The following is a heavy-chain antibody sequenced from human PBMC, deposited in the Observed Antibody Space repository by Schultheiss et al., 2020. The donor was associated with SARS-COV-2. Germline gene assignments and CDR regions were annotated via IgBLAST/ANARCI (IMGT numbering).Heavy chain of an antibody. J-gene: IGHJ4*02. V-gene: IGHV3-33*08. CDR3: ASRRTVSDGYVY. CDR1: GFTFSSYG. Sequence: GESLKISCAASGFTFSSYGMHWVRQAPGKGLEWVAVIWYDGSNKYYADSVKGRFTISRDNSRNTVYLQMSSLRADDTAVYYCASRRTVSDGYVYWGQGTLVTVSS. D-gene: IGHD5-18*01. CDR2: IWYDGSNK.